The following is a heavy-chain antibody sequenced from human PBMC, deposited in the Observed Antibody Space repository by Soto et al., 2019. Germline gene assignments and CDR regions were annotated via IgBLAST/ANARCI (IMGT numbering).Heavy chain of an antibody. CDR1: GFTFSSYG. J-gene: IGHJ4*02. V-gene: IGHV3-33*01. D-gene: IGHD3-10*01. CDR3: ARADYGSGSYYNVLLEY. Sequence: QVQLVESGGGVVQPGGSLRLSCAASGFTFSSYGMHWVRQAPGKGLEWVAVIWYDGSNKYYADSVKGRFTISRDNSKNTLYLQMNSLRAEDTAVYYCARADYGSGSYYNVLLEYWGQGTLVTVSS. CDR2: IWYDGSNK.